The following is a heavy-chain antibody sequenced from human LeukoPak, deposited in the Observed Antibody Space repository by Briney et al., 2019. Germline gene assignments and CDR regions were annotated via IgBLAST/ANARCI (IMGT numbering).Heavy chain of an antibody. CDR1: GGSISSYY. D-gene: IGHD2-15*01. V-gene: IGHV4-59*01. CDR3: ASSLRNCSGGSCYFYYYYYYMDV. J-gene: IGHJ6*03. CDR2: IYYSGST. Sequence: PSETLSLTCTVSGGSISSYYWSWIRQPPGKGLEWIGYIYYSGSTNYNPSLKSRVTISVDTSKNQFSLKLSSVTAADTAVYYCASSLRNCSGGSCYFYYYYYYMDVWGKGTTVTVSS.